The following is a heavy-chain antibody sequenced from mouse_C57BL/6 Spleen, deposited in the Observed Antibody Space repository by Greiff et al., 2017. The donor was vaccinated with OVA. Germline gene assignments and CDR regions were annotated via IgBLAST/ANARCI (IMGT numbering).Heavy chain of an antibody. CDR1: GYTFTDYN. CDR3: AKGTTVVEGFAY. V-gene: IGHV1-22*01. Sequence: VQLQQSGPELVKPGASVKMSCKASGYTFTDYNMHWVKQSHGKSLEWIGYINPNNGGTSYNQKFKGKATLTENKSSSTAYMELRSLTSEDSAVYYCAKGTTVVEGFAYWGQGTLVTVSA. CDR2: INPNNGGT. D-gene: IGHD1-1*01. J-gene: IGHJ3*01.